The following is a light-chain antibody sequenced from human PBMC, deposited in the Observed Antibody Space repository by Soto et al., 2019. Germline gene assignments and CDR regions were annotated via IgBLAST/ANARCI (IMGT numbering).Light chain of an antibody. CDR3: QPHNYWPS. CDR1: QSVGST. V-gene: IGKV3-15*01. Sequence: EIVMTQSPATLSVSPGERATLSCRASQSVGSTLAWFQQKPGQAPRLLVYGASTRATGVPGRFSGSGSGTEFTLTITSLQSEDFAVYYCQPHNYWPSFGQVTKLEI. J-gene: IGKJ2*01. CDR2: GAS.